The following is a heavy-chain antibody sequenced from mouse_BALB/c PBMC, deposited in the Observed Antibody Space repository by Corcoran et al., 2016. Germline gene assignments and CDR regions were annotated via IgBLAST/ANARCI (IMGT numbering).Heavy chain of an antibody. V-gene: IGHV3-6*02. J-gene: IGHJ2*01. CDR3: AREYGNFLFDY. CDR1: GYSITSGYY. Sequence: DVQLQESGPGLVKPSQSLSLTCSVTGYSITSGYYWNWIRQFPGNKLEWMGYISYDGSNNYNPSLKNRISITRDTSKNQFFLKLNYVTTEDTATYYCAREYGNFLFDYWGQGTTLTVSS. CDR2: ISYDGSN. D-gene: IGHD2-10*02.